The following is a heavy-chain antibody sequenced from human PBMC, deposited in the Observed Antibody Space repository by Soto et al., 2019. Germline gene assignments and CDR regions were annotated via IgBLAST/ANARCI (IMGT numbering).Heavy chain of an antibody. Sequence: QVQLVQSGAEVKKPGASVKVSCKASGYTFTSYAMHWVRQAPGQRLEWMGWINAGNGNTKYSQKFQGRVTITRDTSASTAYMELSSLRSEDTAVYYCAGPTPGGYNWNDVGYYYYYMDVWGKGTTVTVSS. D-gene: IGHD1-1*01. J-gene: IGHJ6*03. CDR1: GYTFTSYA. V-gene: IGHV1-3*01. CDR2: INAGNGNT. CDR3: AGPTPGGYNWNDVGYYYYYMDV.